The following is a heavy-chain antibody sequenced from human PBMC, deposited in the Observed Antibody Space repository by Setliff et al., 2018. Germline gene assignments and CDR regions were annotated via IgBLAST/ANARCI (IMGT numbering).Heavy chain of an antibody. J-gene: IGHJ6*02. D-gene: IGHD1-26*01. CDR1: GYTFTSYY. CDR2: MNPNSGNT. Sequence: ASVKVSYKASGYTFTSYYSNWVRQAAGQGLEWMGWMNPNSGNTGYEKKFQGRVTMTRNNSISRAYMELSSLRSEYKAVYYCAREESLGATLYYYGMDVWGQGTTVTVSS. V-gene: IGHV1-8*01. CDR3: AREESLGATLYYYGMDV.